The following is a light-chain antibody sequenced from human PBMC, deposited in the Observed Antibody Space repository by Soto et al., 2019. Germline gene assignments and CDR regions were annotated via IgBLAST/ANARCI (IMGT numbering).Light chain of an antibody. V-gene: IGKV2-28*01. CDR2: LGS. Sequence: DIVMTQSPLSLSVTPGEPASISCRSSQSLLHTNAYNYLDWYLQKPGQSPQLLIYLGSNRASGVPDRFSGSGSGPDFKLKISRVEAEDVAVYYCMQALQTPLTFGGGTKVEIK. J-gene: IGKJ4*01. CDR3: MQALQTPLT. CDR1: QSLLHTNAYNY.